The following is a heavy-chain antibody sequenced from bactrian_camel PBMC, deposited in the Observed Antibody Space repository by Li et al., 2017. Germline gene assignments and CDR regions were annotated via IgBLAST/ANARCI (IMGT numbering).Heavy chain of an antibody. V-gene: IGHV3S63*01. J-gene: IGHJ4*01. CDR2: IHRGGGVV. Sequence: HVQLVESGGGSVQAGGSLNLSCVFTGLTENWSCMAWFRQATGKEREGVAAIHRGGGVVAYADSAKGRFTISRDNTRNSVTLQMDRLKDGDTAMYYCAAGQPRVFRRLYADQYAYWGQGTQVTVS. CDR3: AAGQPRVFRRLYADQYAY. CDR1: GLTENWSC. D-gene: IGHD1*01.